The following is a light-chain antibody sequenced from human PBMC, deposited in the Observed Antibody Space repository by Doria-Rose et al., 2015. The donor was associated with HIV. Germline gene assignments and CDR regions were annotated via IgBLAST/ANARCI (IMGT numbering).Light chain of an antibody. Sequence: DIRVTQSPESLGMSLVERATLNCKSNQSLLYTSKNYLAWYQQKPGQPPNLLIYWASTRQSGVPARFSGSGSGTDFTLTISSLEAEDVAVYYCQQYYDTPSFGPGTTVDIK. V-gene: IGKV4-1*01. CDR3: QQYYDTPS. J-gene: IGKJ3*01. CDR2: WAS. CDR1: QSLLYTSKNY.